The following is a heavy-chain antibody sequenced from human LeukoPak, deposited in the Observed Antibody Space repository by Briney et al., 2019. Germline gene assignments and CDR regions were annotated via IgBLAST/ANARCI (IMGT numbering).Heavy chain of an antibody. Sequence: GGSLRLSCAASGFTFSNYWMSWVRQAPGNRLEWVADISQDGSQKYYVDSVKGRFTISRDNAKNSLYLQMISQGAEDTAMYYCARASNGGHVLHIDSWGQGALVTVSS. J-gene: IGHJ4*02. D-gene: IGHD5-12*01. CDR3: ARASNGGHVLHIDS. V-gene: IGHV3-7*01. CDR1: GFTFSNYW. CDR2: ISQDGSQK.